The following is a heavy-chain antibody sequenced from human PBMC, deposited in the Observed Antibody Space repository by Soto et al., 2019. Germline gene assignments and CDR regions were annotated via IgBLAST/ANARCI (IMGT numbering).Heavy chain of an antibody. CDR3: ARDQRNYYDSSGYYPFDY. J-gene: IGHJ4*02. CDR2: IWYDGSNK. V-gene: IGHV3-33*01. D-gene: IGHD3-22*01. Sequence: QVQLVESGGGVVQPGRSLRLSCAASGFTFSSYGMHWVRQAPGKGLEWVAVIWYDGSNKYYADSVKGRFTISRDNSKNTLYLQMNSLRAEDTAVYYCARDQRNYYDSSGYYPFDYWGQGTLVTVSS. CDR1: GFTFSSYG.